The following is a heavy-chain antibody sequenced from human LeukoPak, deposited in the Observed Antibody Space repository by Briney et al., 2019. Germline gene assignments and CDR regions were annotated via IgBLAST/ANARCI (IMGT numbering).Heavy chain of an antibody. Sequence: GGSLRLSCAASGFTFSNAWMSWVRQAPGKGLEWVGRIKSKTDGGTTDYAAPVKGRFTISRDSSKNTLYLQMNSLRAEDTAVYYCARGIHIAAAEEYFQHWGQGTLVTVSS. CDR2: IKSKTDGGTT. D-gene: IGHD6-13*01. J-gene: IGHJ1*01. CDR1: GFTFSNAW. CDR3: ARGIHIAAAEEYFQH. V-gene: IGHV3-15*01.